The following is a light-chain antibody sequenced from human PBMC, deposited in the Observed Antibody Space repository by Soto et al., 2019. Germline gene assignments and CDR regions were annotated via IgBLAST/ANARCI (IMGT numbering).Light chain of an antibody. J-gene: IGKJ4*01. CDR1: QAILTY. Sequence: DIHLTQSPSSLSAAVGDRVTITCRASQAILTYLNWFQQKAGKAPEVLIYGASSLRSGVPSRFTGSGSATDFTLTITSLQPEDAGTYFCQQTFSPAVTLGGGTKVDIK. CDR2: GAS. V-gene: IGKV1-39*01. CDR3: QQTFSPAVT.